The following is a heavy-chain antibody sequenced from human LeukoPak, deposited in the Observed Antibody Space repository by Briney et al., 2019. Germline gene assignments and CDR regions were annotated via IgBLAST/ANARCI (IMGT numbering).Heavy chain of an antibody. Sequence: PGGSLRLSCAASGFTFSDYSFDWARLTLGKGLEWISYISTSGSTMYYADTVKGRFTISRDNSKSMLYLQMNGLRPEDTAVYYCSRDGPRDYDILTALDYWGQGTVVSVSS. D-gene: IGHD3-9*01. V-gene: IGHV3-48*01. CDR3: SRDGPRDYDILTALDY. CDR1: GFTFSDYS. J-gene: IGHJ4*02. CDR2: ISTSGSTM.